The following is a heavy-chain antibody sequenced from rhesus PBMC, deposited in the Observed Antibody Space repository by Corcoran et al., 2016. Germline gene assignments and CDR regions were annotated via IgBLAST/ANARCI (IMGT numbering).Heavy chain of an antibody. J-gene: IGHJ4*01. Sequence: QVQLQQWGEGLVKPSETLSLTCAVYGGSISSTYWRWIRQPPGKGLEWIGGDRSCGSTNYNPSLKSRVTISIYTSKNQFSLKLSSVTAADTAVYYCARKGGIAAGPEDYWGQGVLVTVSS. D-gene: IGHD6-13*01. V-gene: IGHV4-160*01. CDR3: ARKGGIAAGPEDY. CDR1: GGSISSTY. CDR2: DRSCGST.